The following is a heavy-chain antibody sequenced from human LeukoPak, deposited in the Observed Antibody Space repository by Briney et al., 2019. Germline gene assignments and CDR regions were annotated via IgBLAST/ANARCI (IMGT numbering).Heavy chain of an antibody. Sequence: HAGRSLRLSCAASGFTFSSYGMHWVRQAPGKGLEWVAVIWYDGSNKYYADSVKGRFTISRDNSKNTLYLQMNSLRAEDTAVYYCARDFRRSGSGSPVVVPLDVWGQGTTVTVSS. V-gene: IGHV3-33*01. CDR3: ARDFRRSGSGSPVVVPLDV. J-gene: IGHJ6*02. D-gene: IGHD3-10*01. CDR1: GFTFSSYG. CDR2: IWYDGSNK.